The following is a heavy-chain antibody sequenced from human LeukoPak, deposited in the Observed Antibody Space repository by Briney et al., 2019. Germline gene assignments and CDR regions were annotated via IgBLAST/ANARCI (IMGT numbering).Heavy chain of an antibody. CDR3: ARSMRRIAAAGLDY. J-gene: IGHJ4*02. D-gene: IGHD6-13*01. V-gene: IGHV1-2*04. CDR1: GYTFTGYY. Sequence: ASVKVSCKASGYTFTGYYMHWVRQAPGQGLEWMGWINPNSGGTNYAQKFQGWVTMTRDTSISTAYMELSRLRSDDTAVYYCARSMRRIAAAGLDYWGQGTLVTVSS. CDR2: INPNSGGT.